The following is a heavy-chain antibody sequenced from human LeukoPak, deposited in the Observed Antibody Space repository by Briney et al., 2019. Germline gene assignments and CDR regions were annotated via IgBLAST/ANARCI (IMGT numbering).Heavy chain of an antibody. CDR2: MYHTGST. CDR3: VRMGYCSSTSCYFDN. J-gene: IGHJ4*02. V-gene: IGHV4-38-2*01. D-gene: IGHD2-2*01. CDR1: DSSISSPYY. Sequence: ASETLSLTCVVSDSSISSPYYWGWVRQPPGKGLEWIGSMYHTGSTAYNPSLETRVTISLDTSKNQVSLNLKIMTAADTAIYHCVRMGYCSSTSCYFDNWGRGTLVTVSS.